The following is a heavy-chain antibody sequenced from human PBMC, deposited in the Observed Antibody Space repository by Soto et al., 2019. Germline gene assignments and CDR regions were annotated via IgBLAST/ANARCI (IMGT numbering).Heavy chain of an antibody. D-gene: IGHD1-26*01. V-gene: IGHV4-59*08. Sequence: QLQLQESGPGLVKPSETLSLTCTVSGGSISNYYWSWIRRPPGKGLEWIGYISYSGSTNYSPSLQGRVTMSIDTSKNHFSLELSSLTAADTAVYYWARRHISHYQFDYWGQGTLVTVSS. CDR3: ARRHISHYQFDY. J-gene: IGHJ4*02. CDR1: GGSISNYY. CDR2: ISYSGST.